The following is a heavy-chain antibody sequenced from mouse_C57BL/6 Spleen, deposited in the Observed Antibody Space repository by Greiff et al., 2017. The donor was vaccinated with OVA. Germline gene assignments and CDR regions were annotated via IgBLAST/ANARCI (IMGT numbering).Heavy chain of an antibody. CDR3: ARQGISYYSDY. CDR1: GFTFSDYY. V-gene: IGHV5-12*01. J-gene: IGHJ2*01. Sequence: EVQLVESGGGLVQPGGSLKLSCAASGFTFSDYYMYWVRQTPEKRLEWVAYISNGGGSTYYPDTVKGRFTISRDNAKNTLYLQMSRLKSEDTAMYYCARQGISYYSDYWGQGTTLTVSS. CDR2: ISNGGGST.